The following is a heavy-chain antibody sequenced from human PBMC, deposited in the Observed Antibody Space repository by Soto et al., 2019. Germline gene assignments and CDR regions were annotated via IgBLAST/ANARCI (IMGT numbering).Heavy chain of an antibody. J-gene: IGHJ4*02. CDR2: INAGNGNT. Sequence: QVQLVQSGAEVKKPGASVKVSCKASGYTFTSYAMHWVRQAPGQRLEWMGWINAGNGNTKYSQKFQGRVTITRDTSGRTAYMELSSLRSEDTAVYYCARAPGGYSGYGDVWGQGTLVTVSS. CDR1: GYTFTSYA. D-gene: IGHD5-12*01. CDR3: ARAPGGYSGYGDV. V-gene: IGHV1-3*01.